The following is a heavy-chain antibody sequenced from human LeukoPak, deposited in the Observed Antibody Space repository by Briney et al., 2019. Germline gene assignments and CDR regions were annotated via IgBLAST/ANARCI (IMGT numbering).Heavy chain of an antibody. CDR1: GFTFSSYA. J-gene: IGHJ4*02. CDR3: AKDLINSGYDYVFDY. Sequence: GGSLRLSRAASGFTFSSYAMSWVRQAPGKGLEWVSAISGSGGSTYYADSVKGRFTISRDNSKNTLYLQMNSLRAEDTAVYYCAKDLINSGYDYVFDYWGQGTLVTVSS. V-gene: IGHV3-23*01. CDR2: ISGSGGST. D-gene: IGHD5-12*01.